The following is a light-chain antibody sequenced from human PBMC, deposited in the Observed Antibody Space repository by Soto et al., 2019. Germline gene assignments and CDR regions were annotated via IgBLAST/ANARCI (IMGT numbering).Light chain of an antibody. CDR2: EVS. CDR3: SSYTSSRTLV. V-gene: IGLV2-14*01. CDR1: SSDVGGYNY. J-gene: IGLJ2*01. Sequence: QSALTQPASVSGSPGQSITISCTGTSSDVGGYNYVSWYQQHPGKAPKLMIYEVSNRPSGVSNRFSGSKSGNTASLTISGLQAEGEADYYCSSYTSSRTLVFGGGTKVTVL.